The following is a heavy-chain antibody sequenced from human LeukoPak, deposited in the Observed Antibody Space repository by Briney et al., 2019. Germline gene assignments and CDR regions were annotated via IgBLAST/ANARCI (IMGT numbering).Heavy chain of an antibody. V-gene: IGHV3-33*01. CDR1: GFTFSSYG. D-gene: IGHD4-17*01. CDR2: IWYDGSNK. CDR3: ARGAGSTVTTIDY. J-gene: IGHJ4*02. Sequence: PGGSLRLSCAASGFTFSSYGMRWVRQAPGKGLEWVAVIWYDGSNKYYADSVKGRFTISRDNSKNTLYLQMNSLRAEDTAVYYCARGAGSTVTTIDYWGQGTLVTVSS.